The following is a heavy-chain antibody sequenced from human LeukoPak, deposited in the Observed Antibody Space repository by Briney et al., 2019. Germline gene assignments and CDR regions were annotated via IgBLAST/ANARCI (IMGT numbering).Heavy chain of an antibody. CDR3: ARESGSGWHTVDY. CDR1: GFTVSNYY. J-gene: IGHJ4*02. V-gene: IGHV3-53*01. Sequence: PGESLRLSCAASGFTVSNYYMTWVRQAPGKGLEWVSVIYTDASTYYADSVKGRFTVSRDNSKNTLYLQMNSLRAEDTALYYCARESGSGWHTVDYWGQGTLVTVSS. D-gene: IGHD6-19*01. CDR2: IYTDAST.